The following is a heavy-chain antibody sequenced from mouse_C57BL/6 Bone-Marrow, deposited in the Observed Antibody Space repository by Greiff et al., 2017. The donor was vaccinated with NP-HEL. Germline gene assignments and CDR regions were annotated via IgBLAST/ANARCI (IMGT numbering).Heavy chain of an antibody. Sequence: QVQLQQPGAELVKPGASVKLSCKASGYTFTSYWMHWVKQRPGQGLEWIGMSHPTSGSTNYIEKLKRKATLTVDKSSSTAYMQLSSRTSEDSAVYYCARGLGRNYWGQGTTLTVSS. CDR1: GYTFTSYW. CDR2: SHPTSGST. V-gene: IGHV1-64*01. J-gene: IGHJ2*01. CDR3: ARGLGRNY.